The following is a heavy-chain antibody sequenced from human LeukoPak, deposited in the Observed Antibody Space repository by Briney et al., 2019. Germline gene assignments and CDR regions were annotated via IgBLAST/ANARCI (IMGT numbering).Heavy chain of an antibody. CDR2: IYPGDSDT. V-gene: IGHV5-51*01. D-gene: IGHD3-22*01. CDR1: GHSFTSYW. Sequence: NAGESLKISCKGSGHSFTSYWIGWVRQMPGKGLEWMGIIYPGDSDTTYSPSFQGQVTISADKSISTAYLQWSRLKASDTAMYYCARQFSDSSGYSDQYFDYWGQGTLVTVSS. J-gene: IGHJ4*02. CDR3: ARQFSDSSGYSDQYFDY.